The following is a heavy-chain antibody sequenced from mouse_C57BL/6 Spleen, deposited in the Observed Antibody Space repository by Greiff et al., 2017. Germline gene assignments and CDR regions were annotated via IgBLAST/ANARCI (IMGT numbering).Heavy chain of an antibody. V-gene: IGHV1-50*01. Sequence: VQLQPPWAELVKPGASVTLSCKASGYTFTSYWMQWVKQRPGQGLEWIGELDPSDSYTNYNQKFKGQATLTVDTSSSTAYMQLSSLTSEDSAVYYCATYYAMDYWGQGTSVTVSS. CDR1: GYTFTSYW. J-gene: IGHJ4*01. CDR3: ATYYAMDY. CDR2: LDPSDSYT.